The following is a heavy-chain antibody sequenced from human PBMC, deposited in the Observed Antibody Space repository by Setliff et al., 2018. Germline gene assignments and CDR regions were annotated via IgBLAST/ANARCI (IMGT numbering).Heavy chain of an antibody. CDR1: GGSITSGRYY. Sequence: SETLSLTCTVSGGSITSGRYYWGWIRQPPGQGLEWIASIHYSENTYYNPSLKTRVTISEDMSENQISLKLNPVTAADTAVYYCVRTFNGSPADRWGQGTLVTVSS. V-gene: IGHV4-39*01. J-gene: IGHJ5*02. CDR2: IHYSENT. CDR3: VRTFNGSPADR. D-gene: IGHD2-2*01.